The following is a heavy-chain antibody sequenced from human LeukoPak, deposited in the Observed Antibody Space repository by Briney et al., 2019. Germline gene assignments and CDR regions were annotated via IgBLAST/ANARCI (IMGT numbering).Heavy chain of an antibody. V-gene: IGHV3-21*01. CDR2: ISSSSNYR. Sequence: PGGSLRLSCAASGFTFKIYSMNWVRQAPGKGLEWVSSISSSSNYRYFADSVNGRFTISRDNAKNSLYLQMNSLRAEDTAVYYCARDGPGPDTALVDAGAFDIWGQGTMVTVSS. D-gene: IGHD5-18*01. CDR3: ARDGPGPDTALVDAGAFDI. J-gene: IGHJ3*02. CDR1: GFTFKIYS.